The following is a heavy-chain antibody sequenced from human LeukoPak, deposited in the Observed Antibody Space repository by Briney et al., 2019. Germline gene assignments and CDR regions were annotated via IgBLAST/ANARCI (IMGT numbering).Heavy chain of an antibody. CDR1: GFTFSSYA. D-gene: IGHD3-16*01. J-gene: IGHJ4*02. CDR3: ARDRLGVYYFDY. CDR2: ISYDGSNK. Sequence: GGSLRLSCAASGFTFSSYAMSWVRQAPGKGLEWVAVISYDGSNKYYADSVKGRFTISRDNSKNTLYLQMNSLRAEDTAVYYCARDRLGVYYFDYWGQGTLVTVSS. V-gene: IGHV3-30-3*01.